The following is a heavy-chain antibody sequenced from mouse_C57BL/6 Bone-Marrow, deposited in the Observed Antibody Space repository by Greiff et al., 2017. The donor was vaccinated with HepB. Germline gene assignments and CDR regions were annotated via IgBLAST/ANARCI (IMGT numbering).Heavy chain of an antibody. D-gene: IGHD4-1*02. CDR1: GFTFSSYA. CDR3: ASSTYYYAMDY. CDR2: ISDGGSYT. Sequence: EVKLMESGGGLVKPGGSLKLSCAASGFTFSSYAMSWVRQTPEKRLEWVATISDGGSYTYYPDNVKGRFTISRDNAKNNLYLQMSLLKSEDTAMYYCASSTYYYAMDYWGQGTSVTVSS. V-gene: IGHV5-4*03. J-gene: IGHJ4*01.